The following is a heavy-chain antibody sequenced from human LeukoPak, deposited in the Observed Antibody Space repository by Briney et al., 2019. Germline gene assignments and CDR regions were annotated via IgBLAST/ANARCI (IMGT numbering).Heavy chain of an antibody. CDR1: GGSFSGYY. CDR3: AARSYYYDSSGYLDY. Sequence: SETLSLTCAVYGGSFSGYYWSWIRQPPGKGLEWIGEINHSGGTNYNPSLKSRVTISVDTSKNQFSLKLSSVTAAGTAVYYCAARSYYYDSSGYLDYWGQGTLVTVSS. V-gene: IGHV4-34*01. CDR2: INHSGGT. D-gene: IGHD3-22*01. J-gene: IGHJ4*02.